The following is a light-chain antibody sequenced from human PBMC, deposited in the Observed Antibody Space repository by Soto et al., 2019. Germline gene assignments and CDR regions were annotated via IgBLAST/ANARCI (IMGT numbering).Light chain of an antibody. J-gene: IGKJ1*01. CDR3: PQDINYPRT. CDR1: QSISSY. V-gene: IGKV1-39*01. Sequence: TRSRGSPSASVRDRVRITIRASQSISSYLNWYQQKPGKAPKLLIYAASSLQSGVPSRFSGSGSGTDFTLAISSLQPEDSATYYCPQDINYPRTSGQGTKADIK. CDR2: AAS.